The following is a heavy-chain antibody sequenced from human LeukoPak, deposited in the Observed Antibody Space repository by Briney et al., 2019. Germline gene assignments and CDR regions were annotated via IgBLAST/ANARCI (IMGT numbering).Heavy chain of an antibody. J-gene: IGHJ5*02. CDR3: ARQFGSSLNWFGP. CDR2: ISTYNGYA. CDR1: GYTFTSNG. D-gene: IGHD2-15*01. Sequence: ASVKVSCKASGYTFTSNGINWVRQAPGQGLEWMGWISTYNGYANYAQKFQGRVIMTIDTSTSTAYMELRSLRSDDTAVYYCARQFGSSLNWFGPWGQGTLVTVSS. V-gene: IGHV1-18*01.